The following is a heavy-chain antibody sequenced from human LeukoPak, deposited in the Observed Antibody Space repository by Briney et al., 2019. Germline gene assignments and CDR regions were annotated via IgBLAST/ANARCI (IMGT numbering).Heavy chain of an antibody. Sequence: PPQTLSLTCAVSGGSISSGGYSWSWIRQPPGKGLEWIGYIYHSGSTYYNPSLKSRVTISVDRSKNQFSLKLSSVTAADTAVYYCARVTYYYDSSGPPVYYFDYWGQGTLVTVSS. J-gene: IGHJ4*02. D-gene: IGHD3-22*01. CDR2: IYHSGST. CDR3: ARVTYYYDSSGPPVYYFDY. V-gene: IGHV4-30-2*01. CDR1: GGSISSGGYS.